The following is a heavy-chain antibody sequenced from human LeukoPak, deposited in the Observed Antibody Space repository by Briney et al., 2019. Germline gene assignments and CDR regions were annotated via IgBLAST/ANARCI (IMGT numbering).Heavy chain of an antibody. J-gene: IGHJ4*02. V-gene: IGHV3-30-3*01. Sequence: GGSLRLSCAASGFTFSSYAMHWVRQAPGKGLEWVAVISYDGSNKYYADSVKGRFTISRDNSKNTLYLQMNSLRAEDTAVYYCARVELQYHGFDYWGQGTLVTVSS. CDR2: ISYDGSNK. D-gene: IGHD4-11*01. CDR3: ARVELQYHGFDY. CDR1: GFTFSSYA.